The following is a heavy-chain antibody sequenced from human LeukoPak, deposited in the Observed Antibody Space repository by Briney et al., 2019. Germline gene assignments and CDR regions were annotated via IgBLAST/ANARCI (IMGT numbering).Heavy chain of an antibody. D-gene: IGHD6-13*01. CDR2: IYYSGST. V-gene: IGHV4-39*01. CDR1: GGSISSSSYY. J-gene: IGHJ5*02. CDR3: ARLGAAGPIWFDP. Sequence: SETLSLTCTVSGGSISSSSYYWGWIRQPPGKGLEWIGSIYYSGSTYYNPSLKSRVTISVDTSKNQFSLKLSSATAADTAVYYCARLGAAGPIWFDPWGQGTLVTVSS.